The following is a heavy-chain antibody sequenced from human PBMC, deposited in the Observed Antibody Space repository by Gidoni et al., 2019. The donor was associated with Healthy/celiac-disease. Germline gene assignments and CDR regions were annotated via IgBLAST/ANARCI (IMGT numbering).Heavy chain of an antibody. V-gene: IGHV1-18*01. CDR2: ISAYNCNT. Sequence: QVQLVQSGADVKKPGASVKVSCKASGYTFTSYGISWVRQAPGQGLELMGWISAYNCNTNYAQKLQVRVTMTTDTSTSTAYMELRSLRSDDTAVYYCARDVGGGSSCWYSAWGQGTLVTVSS. D-gene: IGHD6-19*01. CDR3: ARDVGGGSSCWYSA. J-gene: IGHJ4*02. CDR1: GYTFTSYG.